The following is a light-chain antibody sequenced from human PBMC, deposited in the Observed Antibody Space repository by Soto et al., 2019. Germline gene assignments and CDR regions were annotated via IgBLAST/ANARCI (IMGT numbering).Light chain of an antibody. Sequence: QSVLTQPASVSGSPGQSITISCTGTSSDIGAYNCVSWYQQHPGRAPKLIIYDVTHRPAGISSRFSASKSGNTASLTISVLQAEDEADYYCCSYTSSSTLYVFGTGTKVTVL. V-gene: IGLV2-14*03. CDR1: SSDIGAYNC. CDR2: DVT. CDR3: CSYTSSSTLYV. J-gene: IGLJ1*01.